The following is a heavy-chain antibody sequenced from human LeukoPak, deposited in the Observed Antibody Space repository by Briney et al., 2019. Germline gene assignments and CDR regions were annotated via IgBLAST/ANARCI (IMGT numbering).Heavy chain of an antibody. J-gene: IGHJ4*02. V-gene: IGHV3-30-3*01. CDR2: ISYDGSNK. Sequence: GGSLRLSCAASGFTFSSYAMHWVRQAPGKGLEWVAVISYDGSNKYYADSVKGRFTISRDNSKNTLYLQMNSLRAEDTAVYYCARDESTVVTGYFDYWGQGTLVTVSS. CDR1: GFTFSSYA. CDR3: ARDESTVVTGYFDY. D-gene: IGHD4-23*01.